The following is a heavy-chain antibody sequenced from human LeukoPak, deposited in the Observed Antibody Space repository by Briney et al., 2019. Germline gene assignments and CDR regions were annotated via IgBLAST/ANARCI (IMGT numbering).Heavy chain of an antibody. V-gene: IGHV5-51*01. CDR1: GNSFANKW. CDR2: IYPGDSDT. J-gene: IGHJ4*02. CDR3: ARLYGGSSGYFDY. Sequence: GESLKSSCKGSGNSFANKWIGWVRQMPGRGLEWMGIIYPGDSDTRYSPSFQGQVTISADKSISTAYLQWSSLKAADTAMYYCARLYGGSSGYFDYWGQGTVVTVSS. D-gene: IGHD2-15*01.